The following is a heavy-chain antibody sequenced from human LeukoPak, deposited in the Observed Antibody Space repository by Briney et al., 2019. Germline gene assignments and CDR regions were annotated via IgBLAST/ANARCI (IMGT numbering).Heavy chain of an antibody. D-gene: IGHD3-3*01. CDR3: ARGYRYYDFWSGPYGMDV. J-gene: IGHJ6*02. V-gene: IGHV4-34*01. CDR2: INHSGST. CDR1: GGSFSGYY. Sequence: SETLSLTCAVYGGSFSGYYWSWIRQPPGKGLEGIGEINHSGSTNYNPSLKSRVTISVDTSKNQFSLKLSSVTAADTAVYYCARGYRYYDFWSGPYGMDVWGQGTTVTVSS.